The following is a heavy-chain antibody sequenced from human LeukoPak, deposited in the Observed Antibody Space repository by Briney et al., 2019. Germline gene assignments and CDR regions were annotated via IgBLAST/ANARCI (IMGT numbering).Heavy chain of an antibody. V-gene: IGHV4-59*01. J-gene: IGHJ5*02. CDR3: ARYHRKNYYDSSGYYYWFDP. CDR1: GGSISSYY. D-gene: IGHD3-22*01. CDR2: IYYSGST. Sequence: SGPTLVKPSETLSPTCTVSGGSISSYYWSWIRQPPGKGLEWIGYIYYSGSTNYNPSLKSRVTISVDTSKNQFSLKLSSVTAADTAVYYCARYHRKNYYDSSGYYYWFDPWGQGTLVTVSS.